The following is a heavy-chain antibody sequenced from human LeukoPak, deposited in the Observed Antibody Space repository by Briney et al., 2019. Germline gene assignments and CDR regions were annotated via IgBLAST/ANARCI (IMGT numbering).Heavy chain of an antibody. CDR2: ISGSGGST. V-gene: IGHV3-23*01. CDR3: AKGRYYYDSSGYYRAEYFQH. J-gene: IGHJ1*01. CDR1: GFTFSSYG. Sequence: GGTLRLSCAASGFTFSSYGMSWVRQAPGKGLEWVSAISGSGGSTYYADSVKGRFTISRDNSKNTLYLQMNSLRAEDTAVYYCAKGRYYYDSSGYYRAEYFQHWGQGTLVTVSS. D-gene: IGHD3-22*01.